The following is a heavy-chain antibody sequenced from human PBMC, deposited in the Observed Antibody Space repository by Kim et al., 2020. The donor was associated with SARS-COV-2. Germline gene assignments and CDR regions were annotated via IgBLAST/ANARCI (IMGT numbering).Heavy chain of an antibody. Sequence: SVKVSCKASGGTFSSYAISWVRQAPGQGLEWMGGIIPIFGTANYAQKFQGRVTITADESTSTAYMELSSLRSEDTAVYYCALPRGLVGATSGLGDAFDIWGQGTMVTVSS. J-gene: IGHJ3*02. D-gene: IGHD1-26*01. CDR3: ALPRGLVGATSGLGDAFDI. V-gene: IGHV1-69*13. CDR1: GGTFSSYA. CDR2: IIPIFGTA.